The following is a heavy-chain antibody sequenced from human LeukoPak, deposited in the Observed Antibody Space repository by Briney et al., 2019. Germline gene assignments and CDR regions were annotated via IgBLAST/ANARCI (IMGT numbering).Heavy chain of an antibody. CDR1: GFIFSSNY. J-gene: IGHJ4*02. D-gene: IGHD5-24*01. Sequence: GGSLRLSCAASGFIFSSNYMNWVRQAPGKGLEWVSVIYTDGSTYYADSVKGRFTISRDISRNTVHLQMNSLRAGGTAVYYCARDPHGYNSYFDYWGQGTLVTVSS. V-gene: IGHV3-53*01. CDR2: IYTDGST. CDR3: ARDPHGYNSYFDY.